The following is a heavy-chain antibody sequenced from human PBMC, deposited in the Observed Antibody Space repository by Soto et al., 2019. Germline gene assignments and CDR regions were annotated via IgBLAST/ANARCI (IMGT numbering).Heavy chain of an antibody. CDR2: VYTSDYT. D-gene: IGHD6-19*01. CDR3: ASSAGTPGDFFHHNRLAVPAQRTTDP. V-gene: IGHV4-4*08. Sequence: SETRSLTCSVSGASIRSYYWHWIRQPPGKGLEWIGYVYTSDYTRYSSSLKSRVTISVDTSKSQFYLRLNSVTAADTAVYYCASSAGTPGDFFHHNRLAVPAQRTTDP. J-gene: IGHJ5*02. CDR1: GASIRSYY.